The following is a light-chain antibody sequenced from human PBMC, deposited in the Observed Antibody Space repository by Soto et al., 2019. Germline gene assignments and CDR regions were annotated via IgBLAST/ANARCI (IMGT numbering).Light chain of an antibody. Sequence: HSALTQPPSASGSPGQSVTISCPGTSSDVGGYNYVSWYQQYPGRAPKLMIYEVTKRPSGVPDRFSGSKSGNTASLTVSGLQAEDVVDYYWRSYAASNNFLFVFRGGTKVTVL. CDR3: RSYAASNNFLFV. J-gene: IGLJ3*02. CDR1: SSDVGGYNY. CDR2: EVT. V-gene: IGLV2-8*01.